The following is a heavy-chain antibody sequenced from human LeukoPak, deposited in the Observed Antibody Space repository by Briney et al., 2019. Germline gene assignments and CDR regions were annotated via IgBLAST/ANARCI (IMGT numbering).Heavy chain of an antibody. D-gene: IGHD6-13*01. Sequence: GGSLRLSCAASGFTFSSYEMNWVRQAPGKGLEWVSYISSSGSTIYYADSVKGRVTISRDNAKNSLYLQMNSLRAEDTAVYYCARGFAGTLFYWGQGTLVTVSS. CDR1: GFTFSSYE. CDR3: ARGFAGTLFY. V-gene: IGHV3-48*03. J-gene: IGHJ4*02. CDR2: ISSSGSTI.